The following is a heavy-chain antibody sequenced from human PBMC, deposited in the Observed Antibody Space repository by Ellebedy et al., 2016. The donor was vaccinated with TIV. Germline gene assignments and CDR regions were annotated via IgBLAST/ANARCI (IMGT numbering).Heavy chain of an antibody. Sequence: AASVKASCKASGVSFSNYAISWARQAPGQGLEWMGRIIPIIDIPDYAQKFQGRVTITADKSTTSAYMELSSLTSEDTAVYFCARGGQAAGVDRGVVSFDYWGQGSLVIVSS. CDR1: GVSFSNYA. V-gene: IGHV1-69*04. D-gene: IGHD3-10*01. J-gene: IGHJ4*02. CDR3: ARGGQAAGVDRGVVSFDY. CDR2: IIPIIDIP.